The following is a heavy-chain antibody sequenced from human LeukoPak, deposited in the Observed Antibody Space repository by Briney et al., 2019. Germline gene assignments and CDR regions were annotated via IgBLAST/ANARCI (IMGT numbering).Heavy chain of an antibody. CDR1: GFTFDEYA. D-gene: IGHD6-13*01. V-gene: IGHV3-43*02. Sequence: GGSLRLSCAASGFTFDEYAMHWVRQAPGKGLEWVSLISGDGGSTHYAESVKGRFTISRDNRKNSLHLQMNSLRTEDTVLYYCAKDSSSRSLTRYYYYGMDVWGQGTTVTVSS. CDR2: ISGDGGST. J-gene: IGHJ6*02. CDR3: AKDSSSRSLTRYYYYGMDV.